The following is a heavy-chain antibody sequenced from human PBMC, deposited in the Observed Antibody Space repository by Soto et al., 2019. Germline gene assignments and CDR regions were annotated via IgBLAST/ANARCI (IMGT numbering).Heavy chain of an antibody. CDR1: GGSISSSSYY. CDR3: ARDRARYYDYVWGSYRSRAFDI. CDR2: IFYSGST. D-gene: IGHD3-16*02. J-gene: IGHJ3*02. V-gene: IGHV4-39*02. Sequence: SETLSLTCTVSGGSISSSSYYWGWIRQPPGKGLEWIGSIFYSGSTYYNPSLKSRVTISVDTSKNQFSLKLSSVTAADTAVYYCARDRARYYDYVWGSYRSRAFDIWGQGTMVPVSS.